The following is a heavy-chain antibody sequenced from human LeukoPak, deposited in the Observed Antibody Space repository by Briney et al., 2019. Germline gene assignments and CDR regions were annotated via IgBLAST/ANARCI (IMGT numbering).Heavy chain of an antibody. CDR3: ARYHSSGFPKWFGP. CDR2: IYQSGGT. Sequence: EASQTLSLTCTVSGDSISGGDYSWSWIRQPPGGGLEWIGHIYQSGGTYYNPSLKSRVTISVDWSKNQFSLSLNSVTAADTAVYYCARYHSSGFPKWFGPWGQGILVTVSS. J-gene: IGHJ5*02. V-gene: IGHV4-30-2*01. CDR1: GDSISGGDYS. D-gene: IGHD3-22*01.